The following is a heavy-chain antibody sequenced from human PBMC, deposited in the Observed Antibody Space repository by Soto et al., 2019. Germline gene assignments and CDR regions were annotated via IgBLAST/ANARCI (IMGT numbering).Heavy chain of an antibody. V-gene: IGHV1-69*08. CDR1: GGTFSSYT. Sequence: QVQLVQSGAEVKKPGSSVKVSCKASGGTFSSYTISWVRQAPGQGLEWMGRIIPILGIANYAQKFQGRVTITADKSTSTAYMELSSLRSEDTAVYYCARDPSPYMTTVDHKDVDYWGQGTLVTVSS. CDR3: ARDPSPYMTTVDHKDVDY. J-gene: IGHJ4*02. CDR2: IIPILGIA. D-gene: IGHD4-17*01.